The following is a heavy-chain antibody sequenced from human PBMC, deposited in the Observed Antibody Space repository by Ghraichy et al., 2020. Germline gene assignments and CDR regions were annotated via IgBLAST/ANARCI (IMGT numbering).Heavy chain of an antibody. Sequence: SQTLSLTCTVSGDSLSSYYWSWIRQPPGKGLEWIGYIFYSGGTNHNPSLKSRVTLSVDRSKKQFSLKLTSVTAADTAVYFCASCVPVAGTCYYGMDVWGQGTTVTVSS. CDR3: ASCVPVAGTCYYGMDV. V-gene: IGHV4-59*01. CDR2: IFYSGGT. D-gene: IGHD6-19*01. CDR1: GDSLSSYY. J-gene: IGHJ6*02.